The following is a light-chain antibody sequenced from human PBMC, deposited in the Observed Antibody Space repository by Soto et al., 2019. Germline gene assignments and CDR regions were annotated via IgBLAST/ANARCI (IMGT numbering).Light chain of an antibody. J-gene: IGKJ1*01. V-gene: IGKV3-11*01. CDR1: KSVSSN. Sequence: VMTQSLATLSVYPGERANLSCRASKSVSSNLAWYQQKPGQAPRLLIYDAYNRATGIPPRFSGSGSGTDFTLTISSLEPEDSAVYYCQQRHMWPITFGQGTKVDIK. CDR2: DAY. CDR3: QQRHMWPIT.